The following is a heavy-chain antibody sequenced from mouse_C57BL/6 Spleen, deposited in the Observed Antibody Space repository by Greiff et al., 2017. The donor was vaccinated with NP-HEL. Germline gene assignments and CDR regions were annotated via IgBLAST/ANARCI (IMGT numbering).Heavy chain of an antibody. D-gene: IGHD2-5*01. CDR3: NSNSWFAY. J-gene: IGHJ3*01. CDR1: GFSFNTYA. Sequence: EVQLVESGGGLVQPKGSLKLSCAASGFSFNTYAMNWVRQAPGKGLEWVARISSKSNNYATYYADSVKDRFTISRDDSESMLYLQMNNLKTEATAMYYCNSNSWFAYWGQGTLVTVSA. V-gene: IGHV10-1*01. CDR2: ISSKSNNYAT.